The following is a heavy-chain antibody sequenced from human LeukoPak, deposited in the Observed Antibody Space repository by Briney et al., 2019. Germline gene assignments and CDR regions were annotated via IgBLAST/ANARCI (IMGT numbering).Heavy chain of an antibody. J-gene: IGHJ6*02. Sequence: GESLKISCKGSGYSFTSYWIGWVRQMPGKGLEWMGIIYPGDSDTRYSPSFQGQVTISADKSISTAYLQWGSLKASDTAMYYCARHLYSSSWQAYYYYGMDVWGQGTTATVSS. CDR3: ARHLYSSSWQAYYYYGMDV. V-gene: IGHV5-51*01. CDR2: IYPGDSDT. CDR1: GYSFTSYW. D-gene: IGHD6-13*01.